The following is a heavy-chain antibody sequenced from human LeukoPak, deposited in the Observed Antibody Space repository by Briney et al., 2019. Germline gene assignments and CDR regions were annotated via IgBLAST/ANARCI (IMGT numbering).Heavy chain of an antibody. V-gene: IGHV3-7*01. CDR1: GFTFSSYW. J-gene: IGHJ6*02. Sequence: RGSLGLSCAASGFTFSSYWMSWVRQAPGKGLEWVANIKQDGSEKYYVDSVKGRFTISRDNAKNSLYLQMNSLRAEDTAVYYCARDPGGYSNYGGYYYYYGMDVWGQGTTVTVSS. CDR3: ARDPGGYSNYGGYYYYYGMDV. D-gene: IGHD4-11*01. CDR2: IKQDGSEK.